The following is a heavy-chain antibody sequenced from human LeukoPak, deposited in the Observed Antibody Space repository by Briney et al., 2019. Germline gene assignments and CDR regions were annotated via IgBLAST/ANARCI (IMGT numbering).Heavy chain of an antibody. J-gene: IGHJ4*02. Sequence: GGSLRLSCAASGFTFSNYWMSWVRQAPGKGLEWVAHINQDGSEEHYIDSVKARFIISRDNAKNSLSLQMDTLSAEDTAVYYCVRDGGVSGYDLLDYWGQGTLVTVSS. CDR3: VRDGGVSGYDLLDY. V-gene: IGHV3-7*01. CDR1: GFTFSNYW. D-gene: IGHD5-12*01. CDR2: INQDGSEE.